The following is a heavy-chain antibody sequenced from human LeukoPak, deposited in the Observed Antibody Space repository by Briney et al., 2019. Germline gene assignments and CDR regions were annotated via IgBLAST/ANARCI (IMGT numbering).Heavy chain of an antibody. Sequence: GASVKVSCKASGGTFSSYAISWVRQAPGQGLEWMGGIIPIFGTANHAQKFQGRVTITTDESTSTAYMELSSLRSEDTAVYYCARGFEAARPNNYFDYWGQGTLVTVSS. CDR2: IIPIFGTA. CDR1: GGTFSSYA. D-gene: IGHD6-6*01. CDR3: ARGFEAARPNNYFDY. V-gene: IGHV1-69*05. J-gene: IGHJ4*02.